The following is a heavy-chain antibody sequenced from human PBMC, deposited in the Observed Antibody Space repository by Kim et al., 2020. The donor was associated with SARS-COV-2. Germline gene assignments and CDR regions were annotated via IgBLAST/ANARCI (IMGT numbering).Heavy chain of an antibody. V-gene: IGHV4-39*01. J-gene: IGHJ5*01. CDR3: EGIPNNWFDS. CDR2: IYYSGST. CDR1: GGSISSSSYY. Sequence: SETLSLTCTVSGGSISSSSYYWGWIRQPPGKGLEWNGSIYYSGSTYYNPSLKSRVTISVDTSKNQFYLKLSSVTAADTVGYYCEGIPNNWFDSWGEGTL.